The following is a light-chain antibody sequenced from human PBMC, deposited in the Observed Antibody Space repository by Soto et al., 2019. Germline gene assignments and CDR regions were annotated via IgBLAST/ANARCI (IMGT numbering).Light chain of an antibody. CDR1: SSDVGGYNY. J-gene: IGLJ1*01. Sequence: QSALTQPRSVSGSPGQSVTISCTGTSSDVGGYNYVSWYQQHPGKAPKLMIYDVSKRPSGVPDRFSGSKSGNTASLTISWLHAEDEADYYCCSYAGSYYVFGTGTKVTVL. CDR2: DVS. CDR3: CSYAGSYYV. V-gene: IGLV2-11*01.